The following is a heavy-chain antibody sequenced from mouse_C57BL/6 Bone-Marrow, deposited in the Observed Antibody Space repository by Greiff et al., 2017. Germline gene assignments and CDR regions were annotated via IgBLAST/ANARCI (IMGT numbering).Heavy chain of an antibody. CDR3: ARHGLYAMDY. V-gene: IGHV5-4*03. CDR1: GFTFSSYA. Sequence: DVKLVESGGGLVKPGGSLKLSCAASGFTFSSYAMSWVRQTPEKRLEWVATISDGGSYTYYPDNVKGRITISRDTAKNNLYLQLSHLKSEDTAMYYCARHGLYAMDYWGQGTSVTVSS. J-gene: IGHJ4*01. CDR2: ISDGGSYT. D-gene: IGHD1-2*01.